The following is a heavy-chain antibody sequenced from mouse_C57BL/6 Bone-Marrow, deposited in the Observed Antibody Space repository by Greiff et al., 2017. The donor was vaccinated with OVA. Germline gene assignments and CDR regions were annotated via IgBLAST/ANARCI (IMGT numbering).Heavy chain of an antibody. CDR2: FHPYNDDT. D-gene: IGHD3-2*02. V-gene: IGHV1-47*01. CDR3: ARWGSSGYEFAY. J-gene: IGHJ3*01. CDR1: GYTFTTYP. Sequence: LVESGAELVKPGASVKMSCKASGYTFTTYPIEWMKQNHGKSLEWIGNFHPYNDDTKYNEKFKGKATLTVEKSSSTVYLELSRLTSDDSAVYYCARWGSSGYEFAYWGQGTLVTVSA.